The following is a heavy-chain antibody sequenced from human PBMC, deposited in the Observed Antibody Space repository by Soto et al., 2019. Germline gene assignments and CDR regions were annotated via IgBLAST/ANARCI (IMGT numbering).Heavy chain of an antibody. CDR3: ELRCGGSDSGSLDY. V-gene: IGHV3-21*01. Sequence: EVQLVESGGGLVKPGGSLRLSCAASGFTFSSYSMNWVRQAPGKGLEWVSSISSSSSYIYYADSVKGRFTISRDNAKNSLYLQKHGLRVPDLAVYSLELRCGGSDSGSLDYFCQATLFTGPS. CDR1: GFTFSSYS. CDR2: ISSSSSYI. D-gene: IGHD2-15*01. J-gene: IGHJ4*02.